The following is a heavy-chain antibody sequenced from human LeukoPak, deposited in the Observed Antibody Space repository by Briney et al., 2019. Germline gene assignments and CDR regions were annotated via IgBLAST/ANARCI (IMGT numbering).Heavy chain of an antibody. CDR1: GFTFSSYS. CDR3: ANNQGQRDGYKGYDNAFDI. CDR2: ISGSGGST. V-gene: IGHV3-23*01. J-gene: IGHJ3*02. Sequence: PGGSLRLSCAASGFTFSSYSMNWVRQAPGKGLEWVSAISGSGGSTYYADSVKGRFTISRDNSKNTLYLQMNSLRAEDTAVYYCANNQGQRDGYKGYDNAFDIWGQGTMVTVSS. D-gene: IGHD5-24*01.